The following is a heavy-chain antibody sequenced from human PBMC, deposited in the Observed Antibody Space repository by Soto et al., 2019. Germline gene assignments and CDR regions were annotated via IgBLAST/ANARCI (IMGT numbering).Heavy chain of an antibody. CDR1: GYSLTLYY. CDR3: ARGPGIQRGSVGSFDP. CDR2: INPSRAET. D-gene: IGHD5-18*01. J-gene: IGHJ5*02. V-gene: IGHV1-46*01. Sequence: GASVKVSCKASGYSLTLYYIHWVRQAPGQGLQWMAIINPSRAETSYARKFQGRVTVTRDTSTSTVYMELNSLRSDDTAVYFCARGPGIQRGSVGSFDPWGQGTLVTVSS.